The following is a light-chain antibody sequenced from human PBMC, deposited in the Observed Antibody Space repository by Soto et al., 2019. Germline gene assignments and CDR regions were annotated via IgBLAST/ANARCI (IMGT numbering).Light chain of an antibody. CDR3: QHYGSSPPYT. CDR1: QSVSNDY. CDR2: GAS. J-gene: IGKJ2*01. Sequence: EIVLTKSPGTLSLSPGERATLSCMASQSVSNDYLAWYQQKPGEAPRLLIYGASHRATGIPDRFSGSGSGTDFTLIISRLEPEDFAVYYCQHYGSSPPYTFGQGTQLEIK. V-gene: IGKV3-20*01.